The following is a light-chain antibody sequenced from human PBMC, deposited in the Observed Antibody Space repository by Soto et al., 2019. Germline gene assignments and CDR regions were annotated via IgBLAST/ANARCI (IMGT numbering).Light chain of an antibody. J-gene: IGLJ2*01. CDR2: EVS. CDR1: SSDVGGYNY. V-gene: IGLV2-8*01. CDR3: SSYAGSNNLV. Sequence: QSALTQPPSPSGSPGQSVTISCTGTSSDVGGYNYVSWYQQHPGKAPKLMIYEVSKRPSGVPDRFSGSKSGNTASLTVSGRQAEDEADYYCSSYAGSNNLVFGGGTKLTVL.